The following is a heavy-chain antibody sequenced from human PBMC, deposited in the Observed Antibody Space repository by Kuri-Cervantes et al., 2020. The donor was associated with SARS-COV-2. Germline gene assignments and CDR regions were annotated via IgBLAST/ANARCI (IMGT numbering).Heavy chain of an antibody. V-gene: IGHV3-30*04. D-gene: IGHD6-13*01. CDR2: ISYEGRGE. Sequence: GESLKISCAASGFPFRGYTYFWVRQAPGKGLEWVAVISYEGRGENYADSVRGRFSISRDNSKNTVDLHMNNLRADDTGVYYRARAQSPAAAIDYWGQGTLVTVSS. CDR3: ARAQSPAAAIDY. J-gene: IGHJ4*02. CDR1: GFPFRGYT.